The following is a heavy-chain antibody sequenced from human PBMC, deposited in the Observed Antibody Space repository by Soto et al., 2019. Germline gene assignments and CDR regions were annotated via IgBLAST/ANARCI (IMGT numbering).Heavy chain of an antibody. D-gene: IGHD3-3*01. CDR1: GYTFTSYG. Sequence: GASVKVSCKASGYTFTSYGISWVRQAPGQGLEWMGWISPSNGQTIYAQNFHGRVTMTTDTSTATAHMELRRLISDDTAVYYCARVIMIFGVANLGSYFDYWGQGTRVTVSS. CDR2: ISPSNGQT. V-gene: IGHV1-18*04. CDR3: ARVIMIFGVANLGSYFDY. J-gene: IGHJ4*02.